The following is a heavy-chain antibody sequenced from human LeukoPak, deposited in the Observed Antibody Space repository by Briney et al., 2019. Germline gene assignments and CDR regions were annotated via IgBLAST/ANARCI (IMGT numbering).Heavy chain of an antibody. Sequence: GGSLRLSCEASGFTFSTYGMHWVRQAPGKGLEWVAVIWDDGSNKDYADSVKGRFAFFRDNSKNTLYLQMNSLRPEDTSVYYCVKDRSAYSNGCDYWGQGTLVTVSA. CDR3: VKDRSAYSNGCDY. V-gene: IGHV3-30*02. CDR1: GFTFSTYG. J-gene: IGHJ4*02. D-gene: IGHD6-19*01. CDR2: IWDDGSNK.